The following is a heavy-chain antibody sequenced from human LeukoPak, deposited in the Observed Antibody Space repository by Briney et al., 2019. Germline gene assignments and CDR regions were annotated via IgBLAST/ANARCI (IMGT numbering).Heavy chain of an antibody. D-gene: IGHD3-9*01. CDR3: ARVGKRYFTSILLKHNDAFDI. Sequence: SETLSLTCAVYGGSFSGYYWSWIRQPPGKGLEWIGEINHSGSTNYNPSLKSRVTISVDTSKNQFSLKLSSVTAADTAVYYCARVGKRYFTSILLKHNDAFDIWGQGTMATVSS. CDR1: GGSFSGYY. J-gene: IGHJ3*02. V-gene: IGHV4-34*01. CDR2: INHSGST.